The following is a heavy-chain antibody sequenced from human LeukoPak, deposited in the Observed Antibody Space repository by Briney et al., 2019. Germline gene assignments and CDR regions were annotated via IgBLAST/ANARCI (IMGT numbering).Heavy chain of an antibody. CDR3: ARGGGGSPFDY. J-gene: IGHJ4*02. Sequence: SETLSLTCSVSGASISSDGYYWTWIRQHPGKGLEWIGYIYHSGSTYYNPSLKSRVTISVDRSKNQFSLKLSSVTAADTAVYYCARGGGGSPFDYWGQGTLVTVSS. CDR2: IYHSGST. D-gene: IGHD3-16*01. V-gene: IGHV4-30-2*01. CDR1: GASISSDGYY.